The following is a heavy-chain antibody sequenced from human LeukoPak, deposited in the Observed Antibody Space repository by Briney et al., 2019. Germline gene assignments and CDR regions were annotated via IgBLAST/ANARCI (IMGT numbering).Heavy chain of an antibody. CDR3: AKEGGTGTRFDY. J-gene: IGHJ4*02. CDR1: GFTFSSSA. CDR2: ISGSGTGT. D-gene: IGHD1-7*01. V-gene: IGHV3-23*01. Sequence: GGSLRLSCAASGFTFSSSAMSWVRQAPGKGLYWVSTISGSGTGTYYADSVKGRFTISRDNSKNTLYLQMNSLRAEDTAVYYCAKEGGTGTRFDYWGQGTLVTVSS.